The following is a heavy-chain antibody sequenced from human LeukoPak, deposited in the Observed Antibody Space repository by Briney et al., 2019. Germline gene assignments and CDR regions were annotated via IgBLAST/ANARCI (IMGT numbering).Heavy chain of an antibody. D-gene: IGHD6-19*01. CDR3: AREMSSGWYKNYMDV. J-gene: IGHJ6*03. CDR1: GYTFTSYG. Sequence: GASVKVSCKAPGYTFTSYGISWVRQAPGQGLEWMGWISAYNGNTNYAQKLQGRVTMTTDTSTSTAYMELRSLRSDDTAVYYCAREMSSGWYKNYMDVWGKGTTVTVSS. CDR2: ISAYNGNT. V-gene: IGHV1-18*01.